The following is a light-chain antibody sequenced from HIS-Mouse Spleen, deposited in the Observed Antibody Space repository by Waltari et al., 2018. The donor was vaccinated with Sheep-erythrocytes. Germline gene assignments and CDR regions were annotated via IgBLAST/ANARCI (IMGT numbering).Light chain of an antibody. CDR3: KQYGSSPPLT. V-gene: IGKV3-20*01. CDR2: GAS. Sequence: EIVLTQSPGTLSLSPGERATLSCRASQSVSSSYLDWYQQKPGQAPRLLIYGASSRATGIPDRFSGSGSGTDFTLTISRLEPEDFAVYYCKQYGSSPPLTFGGGTKVEIK. CDR1: QSVSSSY. J-gene: IGKJ4*01.